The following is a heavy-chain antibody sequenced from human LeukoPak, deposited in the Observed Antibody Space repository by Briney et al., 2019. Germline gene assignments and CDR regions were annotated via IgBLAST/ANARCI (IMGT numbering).Heavy chain of an antibody. CDR2: ISAYNGNT. V-gene: IGHV1-18*01. D-gene: IGHD2-15*01. Sequence: GASVKVSCKASGYTFTSYGISWVRQAPGQGLEWMGWISAYNGNTNYAQKLQGRVTMTTDTSTSTAYMGLRSLRSDDTAVYYCARDIVVVVAAMFRGNYYYYYMDVWGKGTTVTVSS. CDR3: ARDIVVVVAAMFRGNYYYYYMDV. J-gene: IGHJ6*03. CDR1: GYTFTSYG.